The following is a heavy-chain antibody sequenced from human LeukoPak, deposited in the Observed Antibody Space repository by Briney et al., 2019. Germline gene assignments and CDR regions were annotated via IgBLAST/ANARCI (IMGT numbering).Heavy chain of an antibody. CDR3: ARHSFSSGWSDY. CDR1: GGSISSYY. D-gene: IGHD6-19*01. V-gene: IGHV4-59*08. Sequence: SETLSLTCTVSGGSISSYYWSWIRQPPGKGLEWIGYIYYSGSTNYNPSLKSRVTISVDTSKNQFSLKLSSVTAADTAVYYCARHSFSSGWSDYWGRGTLVTVSS. CDR2: IYYSGST. J-gene: IGHJ4*02.